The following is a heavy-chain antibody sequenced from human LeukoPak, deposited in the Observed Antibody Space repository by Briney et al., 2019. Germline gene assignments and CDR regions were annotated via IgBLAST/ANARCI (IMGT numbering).Heavy chain of an antibody. CDR3: ASVERGSGSYYYYYGMDV. D-gene: IGHD6-25*01. J-gene: IGHJ6*02. CDR1: GYTFTSYA. Sequence: ASVKVSCKASGYTFTSYAMHWVRQAPGQRLEWMGWINAGNGNTKYSQKFQGRVTITRDTSATTAYMELSSLRSEDTAVYYCASVERGSGSYYYYYGMDVWGQGTTVTVSS. CDR2: INAGNGNT. V-gene: IGHV1-3*01.